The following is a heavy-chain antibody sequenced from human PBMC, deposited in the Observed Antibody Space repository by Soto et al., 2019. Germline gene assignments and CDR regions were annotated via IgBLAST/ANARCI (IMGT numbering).Heavy chain of an antibody. CDR3: ARGGGYDGPFDY. J-gene: IGHJ4*02. CDR2: IIPIFGPA. D-gene: IGHD5-12*01. Sequence: QVQLVQSGAEVKKPGSSVTVSCKASGGTFSSYAISWVRQAPGQGLEWMGGIIPIFGPANYAQKFQCRVTITADESTITAYMELRSIRSEDTAVYYCARGGGYDGPFDYWGQGTLVTVSS. V-gene: IGHV1-69*01. CDR1: GGTFSSYA.